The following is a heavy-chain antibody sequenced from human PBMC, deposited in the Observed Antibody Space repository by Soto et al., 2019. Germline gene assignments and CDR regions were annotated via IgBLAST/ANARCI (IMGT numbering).Heavy chain of an antibody. Sequence: QVQLQQWGAGLLKPSETLSLTCAVYGGSFSGYYWSWIRQPPGKGLEWIGEINHSGSTNYNTSLKRRVTISVDTSKNQFSLKLSSVTAADTAVYYCARTYDYVWWSYRQHAEYFQHWGQGTLVTVSS. D-gene: IGHD3-16*02. CDR3: ARTYDYVWWSYRQHAEYFQH. CDR1: GGSFSGYY. V-gene: IGHV4-34*01. J-gene: IGHJ1*01. CDR2: INHSGST.